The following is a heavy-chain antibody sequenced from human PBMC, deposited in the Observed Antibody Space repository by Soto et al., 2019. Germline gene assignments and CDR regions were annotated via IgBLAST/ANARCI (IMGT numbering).Heavy chain of an antibody. V-gene: IGHV4-30-4*01. J-gene: IGHJ5*02. Sequence: PSETLSLTCTVSGGSISSGDYYWSWIRQPPGKGLEWIGYIYYSGSTYYNPSLKSRVTISVDTSKKQFSLKLSSVTASDTAVYYCARETIVVVPAAINWFDPWGQGTLVTVSS. D-gene: IGHD2-2*01. CDR3: ARETIVVVPAAINWFDP. CDR2: IYYSGST. CDR1: GGSISSGDYY.